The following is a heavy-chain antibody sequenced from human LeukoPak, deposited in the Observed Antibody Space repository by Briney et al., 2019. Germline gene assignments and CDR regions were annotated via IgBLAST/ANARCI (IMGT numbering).Heavy chain of an antibody. CDR3: ARDPATVTSYFDY. D-gene: IGHD4-17*01. V-gene: IGHV3-33*01. Sequence: GGSLRLSYAVSGFTFSSYGMHWVRQAPGKGLEWVALIWYDGSKKYYADSVKGRFTISRDDSKSTLYLQMNSLRAEDTAVYYCARDPATVTSYFDYWGQGTLVTVSS. CDR2: IWYDGSKK. CDR1: GFTFSSYG. J-gene: IGHJ4*02.